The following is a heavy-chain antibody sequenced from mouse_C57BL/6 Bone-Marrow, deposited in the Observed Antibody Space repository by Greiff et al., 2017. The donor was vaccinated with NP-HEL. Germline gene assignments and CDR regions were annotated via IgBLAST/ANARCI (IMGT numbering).Heavy chain of an antibody. CDR2: ISYDGSN. V-gene: IGHV3-6*01. Sequence: EVKLMESGPGLVKPSQSLSLTCSATGYSITSGYYWNWIRQSPGNKLEWMGYISYDGSNNYNPSLKNRISITRDTSKNQFFLKLNSVTTEDTATYYCAREETAGAMDYWGQGTSVTVSS. D-gene: IGHD3-2*01. CDR3: AREETAGAMDY. J-gene: IGHJ4*01. CDR1: GYSITSGYY.